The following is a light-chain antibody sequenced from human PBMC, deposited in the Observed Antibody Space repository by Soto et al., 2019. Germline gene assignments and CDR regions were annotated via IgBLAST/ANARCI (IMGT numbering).Light chain of an antibody. V-gene: IGKV2-30*02. CDR3: MQGTHHPIT. CDR1: QSLVHSDGIAY. J-gene: IGKJ5*01. Sequence: DVVMTQSPLSLPVTLGQPASISCRSNQSLVHSDGIAYFSWFQQRPGRSPRRLINKVSNRDSGVPARFSGSGSGTGFAVKIRRVEAEDVGVYYSMQGTHHPITFGHWTRLEIK. CDR2: KVS.